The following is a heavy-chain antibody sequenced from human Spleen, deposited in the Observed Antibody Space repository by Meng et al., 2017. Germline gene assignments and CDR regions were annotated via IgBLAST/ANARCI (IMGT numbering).Heavy chain of an antibody. CDR2: INHSGST. V-gene: IGHV4-34*01. J-gene: IGHJ6*02. Sequence: SETLSLTCVVSGGSFSDYYWSWIRQPPGKGLEWIGEINHSGSTNYNPSLESRATISVDTSKSQFSLNLRSVTAADTAVYYCARLDVSVRRVAAAIYYYYGMDVWGQGTTVTVSS. D-gene: IGHD3-10*01. CDR1: GGSFSDYY. CDR3: ARLDVSVRRVAAAIYYYYGMDV.